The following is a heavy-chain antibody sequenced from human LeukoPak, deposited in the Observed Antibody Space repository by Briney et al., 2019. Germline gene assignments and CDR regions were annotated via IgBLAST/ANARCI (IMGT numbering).Heavy chain of an antibody. V-gene: IGHV3-11*01. CDR3: ARDYAGDTSGLVLDY. Sequence: GGSLRLSCAASGFTFTDYYMSWIRQAPGKGLEWISYINPTGSRIYYTDSVKGRFTISRDNAKKSLILQMNSLRADDTAVYYCARDYAGDTSGLVLDYWGQGTLVTVSS. CDR1: GFTFTDYY. CDR2: INPTGSRI. J-gene: IGHJ4*02. D-gene: IGHD3-22*01.